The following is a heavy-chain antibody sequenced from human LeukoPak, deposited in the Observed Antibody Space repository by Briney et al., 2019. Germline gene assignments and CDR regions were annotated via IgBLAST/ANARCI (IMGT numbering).Heavy chain of an antibody. Sequence: PGGALRLSCAASVFTFISYAMSWVRQAPGRGVEWVSAISGSGRITYYADSVKGRFTISRDNSKNTLYLQMNSLRAEDTAVYYCAKRRTDYYGSGSPPGDSFDIWGQGTMVTVSS. CDR3: AKRRTDYYGSGSPPGDSFDI. D-gene: IGHD3-10*01. V-gene: IGHV3-23*01. CDR2: ISGSGRIT. CDR1: VFTFISYA. J-gene: IGHJ3*02.